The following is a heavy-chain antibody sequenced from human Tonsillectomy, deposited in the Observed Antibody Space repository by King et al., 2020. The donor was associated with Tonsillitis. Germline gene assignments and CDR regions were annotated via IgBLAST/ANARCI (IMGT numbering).Heavy chain of an antibody. V-gene: IGHV4-59*01. CDR1: GGSISSYY. CDR3: ARDKGYCSGGSCYGAFDY. J-gene: IGHJ4*02. CDR2: IYYSGST. D-gene: IGHD2-15*01. Sequence: QLQESGPGLVKPSETLSLTCTVSGGSISSYYWSWIRQPPGKGLEWIGYIYYSGSTNYNPSLKSRVTISVDTSKNQSSLKLSSVTAADTAVYYCARDKGYCSGGSCYGAFDYWGQGTLVTVSS.